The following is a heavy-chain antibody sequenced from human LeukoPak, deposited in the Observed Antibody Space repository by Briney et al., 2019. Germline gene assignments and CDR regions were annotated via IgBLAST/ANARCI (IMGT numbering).Heavy chain of an antibody. CDR3: ARGRYGSGSTI. D-gene: IGHD3-10*01. Sequence: SQTLSLTCTVSGGSISSGDYYWSWIRQPPGKGLEWIGYIYYRGSTYYNPSPKSRVTISVDTSKNQFSLKLSSVTAADTAVYYCARGRYGSGSTIWGQGTLVTVSS. CDR1: GGSISSGDYY. CDR2: IYYRGST. J-gene: IGHJ4*02. V-gene: IGHV4-30-4*08.